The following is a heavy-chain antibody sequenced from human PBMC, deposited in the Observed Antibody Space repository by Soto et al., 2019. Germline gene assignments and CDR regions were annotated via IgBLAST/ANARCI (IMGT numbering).Heavy chain of an antibody. CDR1: GFTLAGHG. V-gene: IGHV3-9*01. CDR2: INWNSGII. J-gene: IGHJ5*01. D-gene: IGHD5-18*01. Sequence: GGSVRLSCATSGFTLAGHGMHWVRQPPGKGLEWVSGINWNSGIITYADSVRGRFTISRDNAKNSLDLQMNSLRPEDTALYYCLKDRARGYSYGYWYSSDSWGHGTTVTVSS. CDR3: LKDRARGYSYGYWYSSDS.